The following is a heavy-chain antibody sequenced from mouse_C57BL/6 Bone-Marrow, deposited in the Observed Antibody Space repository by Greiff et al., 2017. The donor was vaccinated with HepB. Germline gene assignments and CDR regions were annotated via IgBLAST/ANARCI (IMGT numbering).Heavy chain of an antibody. Sequence: VQLQQSGAELVRPGSSVKLSCKASGYTFTSYWMDWVKQRPGQGLEWIGNIYPSDSETHYNQKFKDKATLTVDKSSSTAYMQLSSLTSEDSAVYYCARDRLYYFDYWGQGTTLTVSS. V-gene: IGHV1-61*01. J-gene: IGHJ2*01. CDR2: IYPSDSET. CDR1: GYTFTSYW. CDR3: ARDRLYYFDY.